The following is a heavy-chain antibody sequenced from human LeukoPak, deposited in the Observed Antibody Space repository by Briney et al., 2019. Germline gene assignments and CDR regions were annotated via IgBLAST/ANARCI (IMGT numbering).Heavy chain of an antibody. D-gene: IGHD5-18*01. J-gene: IGHJ4*02. Sequence: SVKVSCKASGGTFSSYAISWVRQAPGQGLEWMGGIIPIFGTANYAQKFQGRVTITADESTSTAYMELGSLRSEDTAVYYCARSNDVDTAMVPDYWGQGTLVTVSS. V-gene: IGHV1-69*13. CDR1: GGTFSSYA. CDR3: ARSNDVDTAMVPDY. CDR2: IIPIFGTA.